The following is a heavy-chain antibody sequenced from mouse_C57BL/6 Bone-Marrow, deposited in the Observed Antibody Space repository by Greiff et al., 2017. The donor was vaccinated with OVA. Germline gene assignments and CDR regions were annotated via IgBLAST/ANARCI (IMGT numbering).Heavy chain of an antibody. Sequence: EVMLVESGGGLVQPKGSLKLSCAASGFTFNTYAMHWVRQAPGKGLEWVARIRSKSSNYATSYADSVKDRFTISRYDSHSMLYLQMNNLKTEDTAMYFCVSDMEGGFAYWGQGTLVTVSA. CDR2: IRSKSSNYAT. D-gene: IGHD1-1*02. J-gene: IGHJ3*01. CDR1: GFTFNTYA. CDR3: VSDMEGGFAY. V-gene: IGHV10-3*01.